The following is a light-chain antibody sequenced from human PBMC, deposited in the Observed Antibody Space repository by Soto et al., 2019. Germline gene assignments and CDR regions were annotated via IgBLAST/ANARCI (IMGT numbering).Light chain of an antibody. J-gene: IGLJ1*01. CDR2: GNN. CDR1: SSNIGAGYE. Sequence: QAVVTQPPSVSGAPGQRVTISCTGSSSNIGAGYEVHWYQQLPGTAPKLLIYGNNNRPSGVPDRFSGSKSATSASLAITGLQAEDEADYYGQSYDSSLGALYVFGTGTKVTVL. CDR3: QSYDSSLGALYV. V-gene: IGLV1-40*01.